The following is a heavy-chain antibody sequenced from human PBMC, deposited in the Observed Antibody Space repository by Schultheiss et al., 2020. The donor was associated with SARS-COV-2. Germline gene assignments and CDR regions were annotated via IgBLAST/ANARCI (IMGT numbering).Heavy chain of an antibody. J-gene: IGHJ6*03. CDR3: ARATGTTLGYYYYMDV. Sequence: LSLTCAFSGGSISNFYWNWIRQSAGKGLEWIGRIHNSGITNYNPSLKSRLTMSIDTSKNQFSLKLSSVTAADTAVYYCARATGTTLGYYYYMDVWGKGTTVTVSS. CDR2: IHNSGIT. CDR1: GGSISNFY. V-gene: IGHV4-4*07. D-gene: IGHD1-7*01.